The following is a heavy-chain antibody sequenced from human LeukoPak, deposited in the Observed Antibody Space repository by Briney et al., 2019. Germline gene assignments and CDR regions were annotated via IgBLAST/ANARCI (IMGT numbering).Heavy chain of an antibody. CDR2: ISAYNGNT. V-gene: IGHV1-18*01. CDR1: GYSFTSYG. J-gene: IGHJ5*02. Sequence: GASVKVSCKASGYSFTSYGISWVRQAPGQGLEWMGWISAYNGNTNYAQKLQGRVTMTTDTSTSTAYMELRSLRSDDTAVYYCARELYYYDSSGYRGINNWFDPWSQGTLVTVSS. D-gene: IGHD3-22*01. CDR3: ARELYYYDSSGYRGINNWFDP.